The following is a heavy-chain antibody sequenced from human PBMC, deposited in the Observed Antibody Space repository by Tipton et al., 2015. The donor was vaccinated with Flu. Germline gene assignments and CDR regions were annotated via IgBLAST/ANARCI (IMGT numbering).Heavy chain of an antibody. Sequence: GSLRLSCAASGFTFSDHYMDWVRQAPGKGLEWVGRSRNKANSYTTEYAASVKGRFTISRDDSKNSLYLQMNGLETDDTAVYYCARTRGGSYTDPDYWGQGTLVTVSS. CDR2: SRNKANSYTT. D-gene: IGHD2-2*02. CDR3: ARTRGGSYTDPDY. V-gene: IGHV3-72*01. J-gene: IGHJ4*02. CDR1: GFTFSDHY.